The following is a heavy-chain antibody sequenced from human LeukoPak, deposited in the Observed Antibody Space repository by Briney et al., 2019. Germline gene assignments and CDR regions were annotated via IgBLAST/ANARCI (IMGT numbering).Heavy chain of an antibody. Sequence: SETLSLTCTVSRGSISYYFWSWIRQPPGKGLEWIGYIYYSGSTNYNPSLKSRVTISVAMSKNQFSLKLSSVTAADTAVYYCAGLINWFDPWGQGTLVTVSS. CDR1: RGSISYYF. V-gene: IGHV4-59*01. CDR2: IYYSGST. J-gene: IGHJ5*02. CDR3: AGLINWFDP. D-gene: IGHD3-22*01.